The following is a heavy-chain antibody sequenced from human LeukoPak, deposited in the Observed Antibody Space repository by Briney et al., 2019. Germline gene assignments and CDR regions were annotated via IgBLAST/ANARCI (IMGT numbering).Heavy chain of an antibody. CDR2: SNHFGST. Sequence: SGSLSLTCAVSGETFSGYFWTWIRQPPGKGLEWIGESNHFGSTDYNPSLKSRVTISVDTSKKQFSLNVRSVTDADTAVYFCARGRLQLWSFPLPYNHYAIDVWGQGTTVTVSS. J-gene: IGHJ6*02. CDR1: GETFSGYF. V-gene: IGHV4-34*01. CDR3: ARGRLQLWSFPLPYNHYAIDV. D-gene: IGHD5-18*01.